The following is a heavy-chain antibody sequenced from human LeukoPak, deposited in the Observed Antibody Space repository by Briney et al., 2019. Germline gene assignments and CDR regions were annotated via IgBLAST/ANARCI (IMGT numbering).Heavy chain of an antibody. V-gene: IGHV1-46*01. CDR2: INPSGGST. CDR1: GYTFTSYY. D-gene: IGHD3-22*01. CDR3: ARESMPYYYDSSGYYSTPNYFDY. Sequence: ASVKVSCKASGYTFTSYYMHWVRQAPGQGLEWMGIINPSGGSTSYAQKFQGRVTMTRDTSTSTVYMELSSLRSEDTAVYYCARESMPYYYDSSGYYSTPNYFDYWGQGTLVTVSS. J-gene: IGHJ4*02.